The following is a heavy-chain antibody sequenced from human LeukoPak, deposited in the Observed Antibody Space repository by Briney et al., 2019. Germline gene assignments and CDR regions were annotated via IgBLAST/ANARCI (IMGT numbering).Heavy chain of an antibody. J-gene: IGHJ4*02. D-gene: IGHD6-19*01. CDR2: IKQDGSEQ. CDR3: AKVRGSSGWYFDY. Sequence: PGGSLRLSCAASGFTFNAYWMSWVRQAPGKGLEWVANIKQDGSEQFYVDSVKGRFTISRDNAKNSLYLQMNSLRAEDTAVYYCAKVRGSSGWYFDYWGQGTLVTVSS. V-gene: IGHV3-7*01. CDR1: GFTFNAYW.